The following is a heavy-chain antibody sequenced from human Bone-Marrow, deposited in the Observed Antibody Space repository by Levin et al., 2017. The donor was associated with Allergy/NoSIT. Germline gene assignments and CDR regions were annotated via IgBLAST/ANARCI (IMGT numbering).Heavy chain of an antibody. CDR1: GYTFTNHY. Sequence: ASVKVSCKASGYTFTNHYMHWVRQAPGQGLEWMGIIKSSGDSTTYAQKFQGRVTMTRDTSTSTVYLELSSLRSEDTAVYYCARDPGVKAHTGTYSSYYYYYAMDVWGQGTTVTVSS. J-gene: IGHJ6*02. CDR3: ARDPGVKAHTGTYSSYYYYYAMDV. CDR2: IKSSGDST. D-gene: IGHD1-26*01. V-gene: IGHV1-46*01.